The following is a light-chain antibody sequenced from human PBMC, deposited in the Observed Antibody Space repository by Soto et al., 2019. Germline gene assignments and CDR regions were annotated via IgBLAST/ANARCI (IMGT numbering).Light chain of an antibody. CDR3: CAYTARTTLSWV. CDR1: SSDIGGYNH. CDR2: DVD. Sequence: QSVLTQPTSVSGSPGQSITISCTGVSSDIGGYNHASWYQQHPGNVPRLIIYDVDNRPLGISNRFSGSQSGNTASLSISGLQAEDEADYYCCAYTARTTLSWVFGGGTKVTVL. J-gene: IGLJ3*02. V-gene: IGLV2-14*03.